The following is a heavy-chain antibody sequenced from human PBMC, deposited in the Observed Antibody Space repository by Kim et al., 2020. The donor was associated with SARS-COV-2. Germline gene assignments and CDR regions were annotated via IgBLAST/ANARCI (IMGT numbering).Heavy chain of an antibody. J-gene: IGHJ5*02. CDR2: IYHSGYI. CDR3: ARVPGVPAYYNWFDP. Sequence: SETLSLTCTVSSGSITSYYWSWIRQPPGKGLEWIGYIYHSGYIYYNPSHKSRVTMSVDTSKNQFSLKLSSVTAADTAAYYCARVPGVPAYYNWFDPWGQGTLVIVST. V-gene: IGHV4-59*13. CDR1: SGSITSYY. D-gene: IGHD3-16*01.